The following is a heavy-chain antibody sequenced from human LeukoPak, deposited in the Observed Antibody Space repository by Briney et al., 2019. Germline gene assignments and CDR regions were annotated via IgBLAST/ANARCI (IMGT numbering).Heavy chain of an antibody. Sequence: PSETLSLTCAVYGGSFSGYYWSWIRQPPGKGLEWIGEISHSGSTNYNPSLKSRVTISVDTSKNQFSLKLSSVTAADTAVYYCASGHYDSSGYVDDYWGQGTLVTVSS. D-gene: IGHD3-22*01. CDR3: ASGHYDSSGYVDDY. CDR2: ISHSGST. J-gene: IGHJ4*02. CDR1: GGSFSGYY. V-gene: IGHV4-34*01.